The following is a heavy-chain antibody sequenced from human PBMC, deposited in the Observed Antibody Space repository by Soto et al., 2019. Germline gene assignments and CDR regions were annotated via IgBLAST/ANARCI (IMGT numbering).Heavy chain of an antibody. D-gene: IGHD1-26*01. Sequence: EVQLVESGGGLVQPGGSLRLSCAASGFTVSSNFMTWVRQAPGKGLEWVSVTYSDGTTFYADSVKGRFTISRDNSKNTLYIQMNSLGAEDTAIYYCAREFRPTGSRYAFDIWGQGTMVTVSS. V-gene: IGHV3-66*01. J-gene: IGHJ3*02. CDR2: TYSDGTT. CDR3: AREFRPTGSRYAFDI. CDR1: GFTVSSNF.